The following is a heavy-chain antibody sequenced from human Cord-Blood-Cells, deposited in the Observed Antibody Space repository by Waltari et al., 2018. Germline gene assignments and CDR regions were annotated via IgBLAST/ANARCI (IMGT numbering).Heavy chain of an antibody. CDR2: IYYSGST. D-gene: IGHD5-18*01. CDR3: ARGGTAMVIDY. V-gene: IGHV4-59*01. J-gene: IGHJ4*02. Sequence: QVQLQASGPGLVKHSATLSLTCTVSGGSFSLYYYSWIRQPPGKGREWIGYIYYSGSTNYNPSLKSRVTISVDTSKNQFSLKLSSVTAADTAVYYCARGGTAMVIDYWGQGTLVTVSS. CDR1: GGSFSLYY.